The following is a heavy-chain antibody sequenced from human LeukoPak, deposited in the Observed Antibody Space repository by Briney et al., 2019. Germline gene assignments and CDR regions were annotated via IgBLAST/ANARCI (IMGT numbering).Heavy chain of an antibody. Sequence: GGSLRLSCAASGFTFSDDYMSWIRQAPGKGPELVSYISSDGSTIFYADSVKGRFTISRDNAKNSLFLQMNSLRAEDTAVYYCARERTTVRYWGQGTLVTVSS. CDR2: ISSDGSTI. CDR3: ARERTTVRY. CDR1: GFTFSDDY. D-gene: IGHD4-17*01. V-gene: IGHV3-11*01. J-gene: IGHJ4*02.